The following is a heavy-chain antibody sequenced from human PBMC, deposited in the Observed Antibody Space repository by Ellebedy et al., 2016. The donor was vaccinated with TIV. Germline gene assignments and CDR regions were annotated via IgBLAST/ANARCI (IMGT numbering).Heavy chain of an antibody. J-gene: IGHJ4*02. CDR3: ARGGGGYFLD. CDR2: IRSGCVYV. CDR1: GFSFKTDA. V-gene: IGHV3-21*01. D-gene: IGHD6-25*01. Sequence: PGGSLRLSCLASGFSFKTDAMNWVRQPPGQGLEWVASIRSGCVYVWSGDSVKGRFTISRDNAKNSLFLQMNSLRDDDTAVYYCARGGGGYFLDWGQGTLVSVSS.